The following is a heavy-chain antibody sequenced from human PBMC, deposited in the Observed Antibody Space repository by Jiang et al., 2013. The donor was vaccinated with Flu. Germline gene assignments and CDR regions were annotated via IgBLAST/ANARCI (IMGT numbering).Heavy chain of an antibody. J-gene: IGHJ5*02. D-gene: IGHD3-9*01. CDR2: ISAYNGHT. CDR3: ARDSRDILTGGWFDP. Sequence: GAEVKKPGASVKVSCKASGYTFNNYGISWVRQAPGQGLEWMGWISAYNGHTNYAQKLQGRVTMTTDTSTSTAYMELRSLRSDDTAVYYCARDSRDILTGGWFDPWGQGTLVTVSS. V-gene: IGHV1-18*01. CDR1: GYTFNNYG.